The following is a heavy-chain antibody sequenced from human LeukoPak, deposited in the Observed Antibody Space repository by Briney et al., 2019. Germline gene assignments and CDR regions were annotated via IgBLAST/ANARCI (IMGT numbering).Heavy chain of an antibody. V-gene: IGHV4-30-2*01. J-gene: IGHJ4*02. Sequence: SETLSLTCAVSGGSISSGGCSWSWIRQPPGKGLEWIGYIYHSGSTYYNPSLKSRVTISVDRSKNQFSLKLSSVTAADTAVYYCAREVQLWSPPDSYFDYWGQGTLVTVSS. CDR2: IYHSGST. CDR1: GGSISSGGCS. CDR3: AREVQLWSPPDSYFDY. D-gene: IGHD5-18*01.